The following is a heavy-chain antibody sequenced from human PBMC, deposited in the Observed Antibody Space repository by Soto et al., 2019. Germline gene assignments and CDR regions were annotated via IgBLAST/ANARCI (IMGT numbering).Heavy chain of an antibody. D-gene: IGHD6-13*01. CDR1: GGSFSGYY. CDR3: ARGARGYSSSWVRPNDY. CDR2: INHSGST. V-gene: IGHV4-34*01. J-gene: IGHJ4*02. Sequence: SETLSLTCAVYGGSFSGYYWSWIRQPPGKGLEWIGEINHSGSTNYNPSLKSRVTISVDQSKNQFSLKLSSVTAADTAVYYCARGARGYSSSWVRPNDYWGQGTLVTVSS.